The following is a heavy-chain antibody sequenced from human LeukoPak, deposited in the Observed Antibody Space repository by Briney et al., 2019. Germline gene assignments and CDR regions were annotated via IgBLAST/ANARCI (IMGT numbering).Heavy chain of an antibody. Sequence: GGSLRLSCAASGFTFSSYGMHWVRQAPGKGLEWVAVIWYDGSNKYYADSVKGRFTISRDNSKNTLYLQMNRLRAEDTAVYYCAKADKWLVPASWGQGTLITVSS. CDR2: IWYDGSNK. V-gene: IGHV3-33*06. J-gene: IGHJ5*02. CDR1: GFTFSSYG. CDR3: AKADKWLVPAS. D-gene: IGHD6-19*01.